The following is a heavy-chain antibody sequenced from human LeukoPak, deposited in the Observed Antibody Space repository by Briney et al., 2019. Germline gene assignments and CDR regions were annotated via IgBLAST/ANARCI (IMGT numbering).Heavy chain of an antibody. CDR2: IKQDGSEK. CDR1: GFTFSSYW. D-gene: IGHD3-3*01. V-gene: IGHV3-7*03. CDR3: ARTRRSDFWSGYYYYFDY. J-gene: IGHJ4*02. Sequence: WGSLRLSCAASGFTFSSYWMSWVRQAPGKGLEWVANIKQDGSEKYYVDSVKGRFTISRDNAKNSLYLQMNSLRAEDTAVYYCARTRRSDFWSGYYYYFDYWGQGTLVTVSS.